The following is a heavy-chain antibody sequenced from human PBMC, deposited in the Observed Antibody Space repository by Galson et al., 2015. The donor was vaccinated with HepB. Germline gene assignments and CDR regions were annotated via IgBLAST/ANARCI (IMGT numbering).Heavy chain of an antibody. J-gene: IGHJ6*02. Sequence: SLRLSCAASGFTFSSYGMHWVRQAPGKGLEWVAVISYDGSNKYYADSVKGRFTISRDNSKNTLYLQMNSLRAEDTAVYYCAKGPTDSSSWYYYYGMDVWGQGTTVTVSS. CDR2: ISYDGSNK. V-gene: IGHV3-30*18. CDR3: AKGPTDSSSWYYYYGMDV. CDR1: GFTFSSYG. D-gene: IGHD6-13*01.